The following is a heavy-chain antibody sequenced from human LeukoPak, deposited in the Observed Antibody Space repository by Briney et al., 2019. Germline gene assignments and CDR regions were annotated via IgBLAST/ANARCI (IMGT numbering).Heavy chain of an antibody. CDR2: IYSGGST. CDR3: ARAPTKVGYTSRELGHWYFDL. J-gene: IGHJ2*01. D-gene: IGHD6-13*01. Sequence: GGSLRLSCAASGFTVSSDYMSWVRQAPGKGLEWVSIIYSGGSTYYADSVKGRFTISRDNAKNSLYLQMNSLRAEDTAVYYCARAPTKVGYTSRELGHWYFDLWGRGTLVTVSS. CDR1: GFTVSSDY. V-gene: IGHV3-53*01.